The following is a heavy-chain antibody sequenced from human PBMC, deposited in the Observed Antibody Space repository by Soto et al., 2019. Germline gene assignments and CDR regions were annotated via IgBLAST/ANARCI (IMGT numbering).Heavy chain of an antibody. V-gene: IGHV3-13*04. CDR3: ARAVTDTAMYDY. D-gene: IGHD5-18*01. J-gene: IGHJ4*02. Sequence: EVQLVESGGGLVQPGGSLRLSCAASGFTFSSYDMHWVRQATGKGLESVSAIGTAGDTYYPGSVKGRFTISRENAKNSLYLQMNSLRAGDTAVYYCARAVTDTAMYDYWGQGTLVTVSS. CDR2: IGTAGDT. CDR1: GFTFSSYD.